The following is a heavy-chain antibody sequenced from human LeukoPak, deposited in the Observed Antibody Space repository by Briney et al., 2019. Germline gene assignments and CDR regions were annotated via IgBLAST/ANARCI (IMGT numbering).Heavy chain of an antibody. Sequence: KAGGSLRLSCAASGFTFSDYYMSWIRQAPGKGLEWVSYISSSGSTIYYADSVKGRFTISRDNAKNSLYVQMNSLRAEDTAVYYCARPPYYYDSSSSAFDIWGQGTMVTVSS. CDR1: GFTFSDYY. CDR2: ISSSGSTI. V-gene: IGHV3-11*04. D-gene: IGHD3-22*01. J-gene: IGHJ3*02. CDR3: ARPPYYYDSSSSAFDI.